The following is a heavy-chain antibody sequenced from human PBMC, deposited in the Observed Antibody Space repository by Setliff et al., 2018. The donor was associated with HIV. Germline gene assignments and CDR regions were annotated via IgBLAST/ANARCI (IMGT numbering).Heavy chain of an antibody. CDR3: AREGAAAGLDLDY. V-gene: IGHV1-3*03. CDR2: INAGNGNT. CDR1: GYTFINYD. J-gene: IGHJ4*02. D-gene: IGHD6-13*01. Sequence: ASVKVSCKASGYTFINYDINWVRQAPGQRLEWMGWINAGNGNTKYSQEFQGRVTITKDTSASTAYMELSSLRSEDMAVYYCAREGAAAGLDLDYWGQGTLVTVSS.